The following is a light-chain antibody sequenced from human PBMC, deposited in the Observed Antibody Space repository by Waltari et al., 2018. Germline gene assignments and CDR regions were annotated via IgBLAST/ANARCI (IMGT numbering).Light chain of an antibody. CDR2: DDS. J-gene: IGLJ3*02. Sequence: SYVLTQPPSVSVAPGRTARITWGGNNIGSKSVHWYQQQPGQAPVLVIYDDSDRPSGIPERFSGSNSGNTATLTINRVEAGDEADYYCQVWDSSSDHWVFGGGTKLTVL. CDR1: NIGSKS. V-gene: IGLV3-21*04. CDR3: QVWDSSSDHWV.